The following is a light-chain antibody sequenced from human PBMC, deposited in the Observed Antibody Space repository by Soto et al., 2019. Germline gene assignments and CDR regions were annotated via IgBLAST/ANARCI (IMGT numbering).Light chain of an antibody. J-gene: IGKJ2*01. CDR1: QSVSSSY. CDR3: QQYGRSPRT. CDR2: GAS. Sequence: MLTHYPGTLSLSPGERATLSCRASQSVSSSYLAWYQQKPGQAPRLLIYGASSRATGIPDRFSGSGSGTDFTLTISRLEPEDFAVYYCQQYGRSPRTFGKGTKVDIK. V-gene: IGKV3-20*01.